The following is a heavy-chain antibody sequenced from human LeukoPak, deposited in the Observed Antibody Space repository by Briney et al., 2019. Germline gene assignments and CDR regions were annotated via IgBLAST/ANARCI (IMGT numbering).Heavy chain of an antibody. CDR2: INHSGST. D-gene: IGHD3-10*01. J-gene: IGHJ4*02. CDR3: ARVRRLWSRPYLDY. CDR1: GGSISSSSYY. Sequence: SETLSLTCTVSGGSISSSSYYWGWIRQPPGKGLEWIGEINHSGSTNYNPSLKSRVTISVDTSKNQFSLKLSSVTAADTAVYYCARVRRLWSRPYLDYWGQGTLVTVSS. V-gene: IGHV4-39*07.